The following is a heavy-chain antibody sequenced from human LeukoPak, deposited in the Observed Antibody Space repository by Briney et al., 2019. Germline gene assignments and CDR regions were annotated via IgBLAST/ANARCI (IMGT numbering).Heavy chain of an antibody. CDR2: ISGSGSST. J-gene: IGHJ5*02. CDR1: GFTFSIYD. V-gene: IGHV3-23*01. CDR3: AKDRHAPGRYCSSTICFPFDP. Sequence: GGSLRLSCAVSGFTFSIYDMSWVRQAPGKGLEWVSGISGSGSSTYYADSVKGRFTISRDNSKSTLYLQMNSLRAEDTAVYYCAKDRHAPGRYCSSTICFPFDPWGQGTLVTVSS. D-gene: IGHD2-2*01.